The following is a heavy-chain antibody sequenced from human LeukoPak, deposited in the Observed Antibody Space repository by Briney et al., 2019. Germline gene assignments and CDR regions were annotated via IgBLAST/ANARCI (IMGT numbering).Heavy chain of an antibody. J-gene: IGHJ5*02. CDR2: IYSGGST. CDR3: ARLSSGWYRGWFDP. V-gene: IGHV3-66*02. Sequence: GGSLRLSCAAFGFTVSSNYMSWVRQAPGKGLEWVSVIYSGGSTYYADSVKGRFTISRDNSKNTLYLQMNSLRAEDTAVYYCARLSSGWYRGWFDPWGQGTLVTVSS. CDR1: GFTVSSNY. D-gene: IGHD6-19*01.